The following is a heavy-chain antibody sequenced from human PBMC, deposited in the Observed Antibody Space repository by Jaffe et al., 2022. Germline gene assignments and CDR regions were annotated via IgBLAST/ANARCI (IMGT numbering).Heavy chain of an antibody. D-gene: IGHD2-2*01. CDR1: GFTFSSYA. J-gene: IGHJ6*03. CDR2: ISGSGGST. CDR3: AKDAKDIVVVPAAIFSQYYYYYYMDV. V-gene: IGHV3-23*01. Sequence: EVQLLESGGGLVQPGGSLRLSCAASGFTFSSYAMSWVRQAPGKGLEWVSAISGSGGSTYYADSVKGRFTISRDNSKNTLYLQMNSLRAEDTAVYYCAKDAKDIVVVPAAIFSQYYYYYYMDVWGKGTTVTVSS.